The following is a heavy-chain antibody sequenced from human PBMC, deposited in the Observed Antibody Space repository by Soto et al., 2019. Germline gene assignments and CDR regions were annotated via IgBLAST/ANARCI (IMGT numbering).Heavy chain of an antibody. CDR3: ARGGACNGTSCHSGQYYMDG. CDR2: ISSSGSTI. CDR1: GFTFSDYY. V-gene: IGHV3-11*01. Sequence: QVQLVESGGGLVKPGGSLRLSCAASGFTFSDYYMSWIRQAPGKGLEWVSYISSSGSTIYYADSVKGRFTISRDNAKNSLYVQLYSLRAEDRDVYSSARGGACNGTSCHSGQYYMDGWGKGTTVTVSS. D-gene: IGHD2-2*01. J-gene: IGHJ6*03.